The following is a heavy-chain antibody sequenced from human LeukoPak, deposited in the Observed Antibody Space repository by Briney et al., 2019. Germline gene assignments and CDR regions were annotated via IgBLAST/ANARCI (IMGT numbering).Heavy chain of an antibody. J-gene: IGHJ6*03. D-gene: IGHD2-8*01. CDR2: IFSSGST. CDR3: ARLGAFCTKGVCFSGHYYYYDMDV. CDR1: GGSVSSYY. V-gene: IGHV4-4*09. Sequence: PSETLSLTCTVYGGSVSSYYWTWIRQPPGKGLEWIGYIFSSGSTKNNPSLRGRVAISVDRSQNPVSLRLTSVTAGDTAVYFCARLGAFCTKGVCFSGHYYYYDMDVWGRGTTVTVSS.